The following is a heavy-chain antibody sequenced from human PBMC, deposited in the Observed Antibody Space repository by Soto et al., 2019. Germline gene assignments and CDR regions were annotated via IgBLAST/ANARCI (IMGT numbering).Heavy chain of an antibody. CDR1: VFTCSSYG. CDR3: AKASAPGGTYFPLWF. D-gene: IGHD1-26*01. CDR2: ISGSGGST. J-gene: IGHJ4*02. V-gene: IGHV3-23*01. Sequence: GSLRLSCAASVFTCSSYGMSWVRQAPGKGLEWVSSISGSGGSTYYADSVKGRFTISRDNSKNTLYLQMNSLRAEDTAVYYCAKASAPGGTYFPLWFWGQGTLVTVSS.